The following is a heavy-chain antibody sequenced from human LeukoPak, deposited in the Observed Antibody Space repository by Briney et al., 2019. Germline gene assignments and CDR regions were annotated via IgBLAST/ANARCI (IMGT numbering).Heavy chain of an antibody. D-gene: IGHD2-15*01. CDR3: AKMRGYCSGGSCYSWYFDY. CDR1: GFTFSTYA. Sequence: PGGSLRLSCAASGFTFSTYAMGWVRQAPGKGLEWVSTIGGSGSSTYYADSVKGRFTISRDNSKNTLYLQMNSLRAEDTAVYYCAKMRGYCSGGSCYSWYFDYWGQGTLVTVSS. CDR2: IGGSGSST. V-gene: IGHV3-23*01. J-gene: IGHJ4*02.